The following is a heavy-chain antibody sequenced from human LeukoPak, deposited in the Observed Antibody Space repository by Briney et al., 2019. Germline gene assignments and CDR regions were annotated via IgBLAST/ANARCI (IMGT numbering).Heavy chain of an antibody. J-gene: IGHJ4*02. V-gene: IGHV3-30*03. D-gene: IGHD3-22*01. CDR2: ISRDGTNK. CDR1: GFTFRNYD. Sequence: GGSLGLSCEASGFTFRNYDMHWVRQAPGKGLEGVAVISRDGTNKYYADSVKGRFTISRDNSKKTVYLQMNSQSAEDTAVYYCARDQTAGYSDYWGQGTLVTVSS. CDR3: ARDQTAGYSDY.